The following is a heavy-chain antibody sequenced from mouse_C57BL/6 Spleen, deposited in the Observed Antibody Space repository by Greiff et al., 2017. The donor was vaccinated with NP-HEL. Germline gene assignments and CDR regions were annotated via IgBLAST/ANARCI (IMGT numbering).Heavy chain of an antibody. CDR2: ISYDGSN. Sequence: EVKLEESGPGLVKPSQSLSLTCSVTGYSITSGYYWNWIRQFPGNKLEWMGYISYDGSNHYNPSLKNRISITRDTSKNQFFLKLNSVTTEDTATYYCARGVRGYVDYWGQGTTLTVSS. J-gene: IGHJ2*01. CDR1: GYSITSGYY. V-gene: IGHV3-6*01. D-gene: IGHD2-14*01. CDR3: ARGVRGYVDY.